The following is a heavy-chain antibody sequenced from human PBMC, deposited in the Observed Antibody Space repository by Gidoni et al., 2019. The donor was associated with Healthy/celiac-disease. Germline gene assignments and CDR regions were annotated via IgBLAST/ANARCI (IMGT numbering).Heavy chain of an antibody. CDR1: GFTFSSYG. D-gene: IGHD2-15*01. V-gene: IGHV3-30*03. Sequence: QVQLVESGGGVVQPGRSLRLSCAAPGFTFSSYGMHWARQAPGKGLEWVAVISYDGSNKYYADSVKGRFTISRDNSKNTLYLQMNSLRAEDTAVYYCASLGYCSGGSCYPDDYYYYMDVWGKGTTVTVSS. J-gene: IGHJ6*03. CDR2: ISYDGSNK. CDR3: ASLGYCSGGSCYPDDYYYYMDV.